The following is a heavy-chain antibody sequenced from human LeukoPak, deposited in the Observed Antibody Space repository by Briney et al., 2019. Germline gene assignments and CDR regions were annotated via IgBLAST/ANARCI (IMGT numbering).Heavy chain of an antibody. V-gene: IGHV1-2*02. CDR1: GYTFTGYY. J-gene: IGHJ6*03. Sequence: ASVKVSCKASGYTFTGYYMHWVRQAPGQGLEWMGWINPNSGGTNYAQKFQGRVTMTRDTSTSTVYMELSSLRSEDTAVYYCARGLATYYMDVWGKGTTVTISS. D-gene: IGHD3-9*01. CDR3: ARGLATYYMDV. CDR2: INPNSGGT.